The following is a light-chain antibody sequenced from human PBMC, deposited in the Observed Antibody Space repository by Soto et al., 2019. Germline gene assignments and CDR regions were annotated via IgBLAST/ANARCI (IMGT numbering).Light chain of an antibody. CDR1: NSDVGGYNY. V-gene: IGLV2-11*01. Sequence: QSVLPQPRSVSGSPGQSVTISCTGTNSDVGGYNYVSWYQQYPGKAPKLMISGVSERPSGVPDRFSGSKSGNTASLTISGLQAEDEADYYCCSYVDTDTWVFXGGTKVTVL. J-gene: IGLJ3*02. CDR3: CSYVDTDTWV. CDR2: GVS.